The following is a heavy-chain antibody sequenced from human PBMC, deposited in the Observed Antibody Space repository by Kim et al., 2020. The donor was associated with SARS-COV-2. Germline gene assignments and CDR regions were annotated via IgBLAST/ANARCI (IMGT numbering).Heavy chain of an antibody. Sequence: SETLSLTCTVSGDSIISSNYYWGWIRQPPGKGLEWIGTIYYSGSTYYNPSPKSRVTMSVDTSKNQFSLKLSSVTAADTAVYFCARDYNFNTNFDLWGQGT. J-gene: IGHJ4*02. V-gene: IGHV4-39*07. CDR3: ARDYNFNTNFDL. CDR1: GDSIISSNYY. CDR2: IYYSGST. D-gene: IGHD3-3*01.